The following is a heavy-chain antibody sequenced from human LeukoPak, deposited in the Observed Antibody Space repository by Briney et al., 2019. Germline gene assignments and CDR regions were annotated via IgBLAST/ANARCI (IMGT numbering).Heavy chain of an antibody. Sequence: GRSLRLSCAASGFTFDDYAMHWVRQAPGKGLEWVSGISWNSGSIGYADSVKGRFTISRDNAKNSLYLQMNSLRAEDTALYYCAEDRGSIAGELVDYWGQGTPVTVSS. D-gene: IGHD6-13*01. CDR1: GFTFDDYA. J-gene: IGHJ4*02. CDR3: AEDRGSIAGELVDY. CDR2: ISWNSGSI. V-gene: IGHV3-9*01.